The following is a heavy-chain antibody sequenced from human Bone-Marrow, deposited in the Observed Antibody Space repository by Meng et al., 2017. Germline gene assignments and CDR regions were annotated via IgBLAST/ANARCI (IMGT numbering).Heavy chain of an antibody. D-gene: IGHD1-26*01. J-gene: IGHJ4*02. CDR1: GYTFSSYA. Sequence: SVKVSCKASGYTFSSYAISWVRQAPGQGLEWMGGIIPIFGTANYAQKFQGRVTITTDESTSTDYMELSSLRSEDTAVYYCARVVGGTWASRGNTKKDFDYWGQGTLVTVSS. V-gene: IGHV1-69*05. CDR3: ARVVGGTWASRGNTKKDFDY. CDR2: IIPIFGTA.